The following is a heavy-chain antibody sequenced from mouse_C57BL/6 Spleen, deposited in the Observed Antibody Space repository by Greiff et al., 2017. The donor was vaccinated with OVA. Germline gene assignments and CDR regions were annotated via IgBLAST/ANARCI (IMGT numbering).Heavy chain of an antibody. CDR1: GYTFTSYW. Sequence: QVQLQQPGAELVKPGASVKLSCKASGYTFTSYWMHWVKQRPGQGLEWIGMIHPNSGSTNYNEKFKSKVTLTGDKSSSTAYMQLSSLTSEDSAVYYCARNNWAWFAYWGQGTLVTVSA. CDR3: ARNNWAWFAY. J-gene: IGHJ3*01. V-gene: IGHV1-64*01. D-gene: IGHD4-1*01. CDR2: IHPNSGST.